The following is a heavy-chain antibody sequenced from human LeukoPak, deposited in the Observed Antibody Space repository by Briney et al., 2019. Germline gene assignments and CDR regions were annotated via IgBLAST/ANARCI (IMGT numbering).Heavy chain of an antibody. CDR3: ARGWESLSDAFDI. D-gene: IGHD1-26*01. V-gene: IGHV4-30-4*01. CDR2: IYYSGST. CDR1: GGSISSGDYY. Sequence: PSQTLSLTCTVSGGSISSGDYYWSWIRQPPGKGLEWIGYIYYSGSTYYNPSLKSRVTISVDTSKNQFSLKLSSVTAADTAVYYCARGWESLSDAFDIWGQGTMVTVSS. J-gene: IGHJ3*02.